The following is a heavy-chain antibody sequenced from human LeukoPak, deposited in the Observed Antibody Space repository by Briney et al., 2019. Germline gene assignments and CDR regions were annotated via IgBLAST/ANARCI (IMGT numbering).Heavy chain of an antibody. Sequence: GGSLRLSGAASGFTFSSYGMHWVRQAPGKGLEWVAVIWYDGSNKYYADSVKGRFTISRDNSKNTLYLQMNSLRAEDTAVYYCATVYSSSPLRPMDVWGQGTTVTVSS. D-gene: IGHD2-2*01. V-gene: IGHV3-33*01. CDR1: GFTFSSYG. J-gene: IGHJ6*02. CDR3: ATVYSSSPLRPMDV. CDR2: IWYDGSNK.